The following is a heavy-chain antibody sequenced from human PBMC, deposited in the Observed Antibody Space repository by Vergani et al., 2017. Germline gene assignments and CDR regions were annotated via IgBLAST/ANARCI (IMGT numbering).Heavy chain of an antibody. CDR2: VRNKEDGGTT. D-gene: IGHD6-13*01. V-gene: IGHV3-49*04. CDR3: TTGFPGSSWSTY. CDR1: GFTFTDYG. J-gene: IGHJ4*01. Sequence: EVQLVESGGGLEQPGRSLRLSCRASGFTFTDYGISWVRQAPGKGLEWVGFVRNKEDGGTTEHAACVKGRFTISREDSKAIVYLQMHSLKTEDTAVYYCTTGFPGSSWSTYWGQGTLVTVSS.